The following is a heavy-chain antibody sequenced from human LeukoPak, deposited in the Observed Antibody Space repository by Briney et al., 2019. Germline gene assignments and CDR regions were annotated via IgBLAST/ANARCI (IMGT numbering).Heavy chain of an antibody. CDR2: IYTSGST. CDR1: GGSISSGSYY. CDR3: ARGEWELLL. J-gene: IGHJ4*02. V-gene: IGHV4-61*02. Sequence: SETLSLTCTVSGGSISSGSYYWSWIRQPAGKGLEWIGRIYTSGSTNYNPSLKSRVTISVDTSKNQFSLKLSSVTAADTAVYYCARGEWELLLWGQGTLVTVSS. D-gene: IGHD1-26*01.